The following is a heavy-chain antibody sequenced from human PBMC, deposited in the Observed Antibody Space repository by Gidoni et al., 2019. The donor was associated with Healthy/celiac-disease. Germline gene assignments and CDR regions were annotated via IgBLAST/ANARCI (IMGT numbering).Heavy chain of an antibody. V-gene: IGHV3-49*05. D-gene: IGHD2-15*01. CDR3: TRGYCSGGSCGLVY. CDR1: GFPFVDYA. CDR2: IRSKAYGGKT. J-gene: IGHJ4*02. Sequence: EVQLVESGGGLVKPGRSLRLSCTASGFPFVDYAMSWFRQAPGKGLEWVGFIRSKAYGGKTEYAASVKGRFTISRDDSKSIAYLQMNSLKTEDTAVYYCTRGYCSGGSCGLVYWGQGTLVTVSS.